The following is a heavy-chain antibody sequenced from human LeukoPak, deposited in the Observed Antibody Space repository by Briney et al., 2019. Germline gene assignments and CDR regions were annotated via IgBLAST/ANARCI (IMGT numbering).Heavy chain of an antibody. D-gene: IGHD3-10*01. V-gene: IGHV4-59*01. Sequence: SETLSLTCTVSGGSISSYYWSWIRQPPGKGLEWIGYIYYSGSTDYNPSLKSRVTISLDTSKNQFSLKLSSVTAADAAVYYCAKAFSYYNSGTLDYWGQGTLVTVSS. CDR3: AKAFSYYNSGTLDY. J-gene: IGHJ4*02. CDR1: GGSISSYY. CDR2: IYYSGST.